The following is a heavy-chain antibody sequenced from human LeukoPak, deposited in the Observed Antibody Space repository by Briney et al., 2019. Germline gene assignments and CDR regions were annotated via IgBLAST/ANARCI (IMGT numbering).Heavy chain of an antibody. D-gene: IGHD3-10*01. CDR3: ARYASGSYYWFDH. CDR1: GGSISSTSYH. V-gene: IGHV4-39*01. J-gene: IGHJ5*02. Sequence: PSETLSLTCTVSGGSISSTSYHWAWIRQPPGKGLEWLATVYYTGSAYYNPSLKSRVTISVDTSKGQFSLKLSSVTTADTALYYCARYASGSYYWFDHWGQGTLVTVSS. CDR2: VYYTGSA.